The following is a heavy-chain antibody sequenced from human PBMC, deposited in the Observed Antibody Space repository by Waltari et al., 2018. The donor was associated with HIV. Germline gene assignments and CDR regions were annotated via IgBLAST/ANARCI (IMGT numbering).Heavy chain of an antibody. Sequence: QVQMVQSGAEVKKPGASVQVSCKTSGLSLTGYYIHWVRQAPGQGLEWMGWIYSNTGDTNYGLQFEGRVTMTRDTSMRTAYMELRTLRSDDTALYYCARQMTFYDAFDVWGQGTVVTVSS. CDR2: IYSNTGDT. CDR3: ARQMTFYDAFDV. V-gene: IGHV1-2*02. CDR1: GLSLTGYY. J-gene: IGHJ3*01.